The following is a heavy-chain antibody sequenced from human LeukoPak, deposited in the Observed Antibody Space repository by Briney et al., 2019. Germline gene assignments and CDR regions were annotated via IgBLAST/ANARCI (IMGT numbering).Heavy chain of an antibody. V-gene: IGHV4-4*07. D-gene: IGHD1-26*01. CDR2: IYTSGST. Sequence: SETLSLTCTVSGGSISSYYWSWIRQHAGKGLEWIGRIYTSGSTNYNPSLKSRVTMSVDASKNQFSLKLSSVTAADTAVYYCARFSGTCATGYYFDYWGQGTLVTVSS. J-gene: IGHJ4*02. CDR3: ARFSGTCATGYYFDY. CDR1: GGSISSYY.